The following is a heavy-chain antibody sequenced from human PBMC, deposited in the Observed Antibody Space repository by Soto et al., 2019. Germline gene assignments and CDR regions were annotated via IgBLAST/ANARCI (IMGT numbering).Heavy chain of an antibody. D-gene: IGHD5-12*01. V-gene: IGHV4-59*01. CDR3: ARGEWLATIKPYFAY. CDR2: IYYSGST. Sequence: SETLSLTCTVAGGSMSSYYWSWIRQSPGKGLEWIGYIYYSGSTNYNPSLKSRVAISLDTSKNQFSLMLSSVTAADTAVYYCARGEWLATIKPYFAYWGQGTLVTVSS. J-gene: IGHJ4*02. CDR1: GGSMSSYY.